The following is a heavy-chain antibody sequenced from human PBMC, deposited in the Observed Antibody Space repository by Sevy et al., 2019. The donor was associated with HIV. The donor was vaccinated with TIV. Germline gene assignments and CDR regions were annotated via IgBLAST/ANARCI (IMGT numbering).Heavy chain of an antibody. CDR3: AKGFCSGGTCPRDYYYYGMDV. D-gene: IGHD2-15*01. V-gene: IGHV3-23*01. CDR2: ISGSGRYT. CDR1: EFTFSSYA. J-gene: IGHJ6*02. Sequence: GGSLRLSCAASEFTFSSYAMSWVRQAPGKGLEWVSSISGSGRYTYYADSVAGRFTISRDNSKNTLYVQMKSLRAEDTAVYYCAKGFCSGGTCPRDYYYYGMDVWGQGTTVTVSS.